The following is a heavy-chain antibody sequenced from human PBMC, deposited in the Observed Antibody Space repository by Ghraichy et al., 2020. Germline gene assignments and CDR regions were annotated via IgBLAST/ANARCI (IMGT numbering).Heavy chain of an antibody. CDR2: IYYSGST. V-gene: IGHV4-59*01. Sequence: SETLSLTCTVSGGSISSYYWSWIRQPPGKGLEWIGYIYYSGSTNYNPSLKSRVTISVDTSKNQFSLKLSSVTAADTAVYYCARDFADSSGYRYYYYGMDVWGQGTTVTVSS. CDR1: GGSISSYY. CDR3: ARDFADSSGYRYYYYGMDV. J-gene: IGHJ6*02. D-gene: IGHD3-22*01.